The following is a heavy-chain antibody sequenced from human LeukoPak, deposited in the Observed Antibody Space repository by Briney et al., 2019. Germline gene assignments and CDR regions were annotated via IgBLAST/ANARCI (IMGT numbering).Heavy chain of an antibody. CDR1: TDSFSSHY. Sequence: PSETLSLTCAVSTDSFSSHYWTWIRQPPGKGLEWIGYISYIGSTNYNPSLKSRVTISIDTSKNQFSLKLSSVTAADTAVYYCARDGFYYHYYMDVWGEGTAVTVSS. CDR2: ISYIGST. D-gene: IGHD1-14*01. V-gene: IGHV4-59*11. J-gene: IGHJ6*03. CDR3: ARDGFYYHYYMDV.